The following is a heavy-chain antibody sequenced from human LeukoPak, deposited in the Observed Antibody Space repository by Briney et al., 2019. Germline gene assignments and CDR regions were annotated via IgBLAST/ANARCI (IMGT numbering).Heavy chain of an antibody. V-gene: IGHV3-23*01. CDR1: GFTFSSYA. CDR2: ISGSGGST. CDR3: AKDLLWFGELKGLYFDY. D-gene: IGHD3-10*01. J-gene: IGHJ4*02. Sequence: GGSLRLSSTASGFTFSSYAMSWVRQAPGKGLEWVSAISGSGGSTYYADSVKGRFTIPRDNSKNTLYLQMNSLRAEDTAVYYCAKDLLWFGELKGLYFDYWGQGTLVTVSS.